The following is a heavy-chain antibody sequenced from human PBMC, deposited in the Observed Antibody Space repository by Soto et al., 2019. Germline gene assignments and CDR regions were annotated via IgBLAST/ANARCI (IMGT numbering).Heavy chain of an antibody. CDR3: ATVNGGPYYMDV. J-gene: IGHJ6*03. Sequence: ASVRVACKVSGYTLTELSMHGVRQAPGKGLEWMGGFDPEDGETIYAQKFQGRVTMTEDTSTDTAYMELSSLRSEDTAVYYCATVNGGPYYMDVWGKGTTVTVSS. D-gene: IGHD2-15*01. CDR2: FDPEDGET. CDR1: GYTLTELS. V-gene: IGHV1-24*01.